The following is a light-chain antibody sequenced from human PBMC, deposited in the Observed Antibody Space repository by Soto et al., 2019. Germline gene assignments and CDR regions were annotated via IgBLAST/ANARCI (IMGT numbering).Light chain of an antibody. Sequence: QSALTQPASVSGSPGQSITFSCTGTSSDVGGYNYVSWYQQHPGKAPKLMIYDVSNRPSGVSNRFSGSKSGNTASLTISGLQAEDEADYYCSSYTSSSTLGVVFGGGTKLTVL. V-gene: IGLV2-14*01. CDR1: SSDVGGYNY. CDR3: SSYTSSSTLGVV. CDR2: DVS. J-gene: IGLJ2*01.